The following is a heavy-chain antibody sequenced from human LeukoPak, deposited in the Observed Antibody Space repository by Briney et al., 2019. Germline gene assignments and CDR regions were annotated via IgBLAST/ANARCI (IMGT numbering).Heavy chain of an antibody. Sequence: PSETLSLTCTVSGASISSYYWSWIRQPAGKGLEWIGRIYTSGSTNYNPSLKSRVTMSVDTSKNQFSLKLTSVTAADTAVYCCARSDVTMVRGVIISRWFDPWGQGTMVTVSS. J-gene: IGHJ5*02. D-gene: IGHD3-10*01. V-gene: IGHV4-4*07. CDR1: GASISSYY. CDR2: IYTSGST. CDR3: ARSDVTMVRGVIISRWFDP.